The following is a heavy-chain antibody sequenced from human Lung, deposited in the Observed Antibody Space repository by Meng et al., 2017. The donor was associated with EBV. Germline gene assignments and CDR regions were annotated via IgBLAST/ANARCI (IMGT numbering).Heavy chain of an antibody. D-gene: IGHD5-18*01. CDR1: SGSISSDPSS. Sequence: QWQLQVSLSGRVHPSPTLSLTCAVSSGSISSDPSSWNWSRQRPGKGLEWIGFVYRSGSTYYNPSLKSRVIISVDRSNNQFSLELNSVSAADTAVYYCARAKWGHSYGSEALYLDHWGPGTLVTVSS. J-gene: IGHJ4*02. CDR3: ARAKWGHSYGSEALYLDH. V-gene: IGHV4-30-2*01. CDR2: VYRSGST.